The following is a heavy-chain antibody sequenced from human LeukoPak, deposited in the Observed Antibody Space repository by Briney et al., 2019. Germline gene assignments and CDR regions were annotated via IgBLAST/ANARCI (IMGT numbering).Heavy chain of an antibody. CDR1: GYTFTSYD. V-gene: IGHV1-8*01. Sequence: GASVTVSCKASGYTFTSYDINWVRQAAGQGLERMGWMNPNSGNTDYAQTFQGRVTMTRNTSISTAYMELSSLRSEDTAVYYCARSSSSNYYYGMDVWGQGTTVTVSS. J-gene: IGHJ6*02. CDR3: ARSSSSNYYYGMDV. CDR2: MNPNSGNT. D-gene: IGHD6-6*01.